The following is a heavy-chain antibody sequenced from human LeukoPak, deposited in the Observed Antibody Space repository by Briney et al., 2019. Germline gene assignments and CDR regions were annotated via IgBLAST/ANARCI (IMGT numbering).Heavy chain of an antibody. CDR3: AKDIVGGGDDY. CDR1: GFPFTKFW. Sequence: PGGSLRLSCEASGFPFTKFWMSWVRQAPGKGREWVVNIQEDGKKENYVDSVRGRFTISRDNAKNSIYLQMNSLRVEDTAVYYCAKDIVGGGDDYWGQGTLVTVSS. D-gene: IGHD2-21*02. V-gene: IGHV3-7*01. J-gene: IGHJ4*02. CDR2: IQEDGKKE.